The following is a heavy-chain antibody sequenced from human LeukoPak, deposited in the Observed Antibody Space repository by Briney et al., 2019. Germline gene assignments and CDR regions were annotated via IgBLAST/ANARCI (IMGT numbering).Heavy chain of an antibody. J-gene: IGHJ6*03. CDR1: VGSFSGGGYY. CDR2: IYYSGST. Sequence: SQTLSLTSTVSVGSFSGGGYYWGWTRQHPGKGLEWIGYIYYSGSTYYDPSLKKRVTISVDTSKNQFSLKLSSVTAADTAVYYCARECGGGYYMDVWGKGTTVTVSS. V-gene: IGHV4-31*03. CDR3: ARECGGGYYMDV. D-gene: IGHD3-16*01.